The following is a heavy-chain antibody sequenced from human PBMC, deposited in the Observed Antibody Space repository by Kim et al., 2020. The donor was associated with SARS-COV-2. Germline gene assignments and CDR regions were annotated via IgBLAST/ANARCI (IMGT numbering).Heavy chain of an antibody. CDR2: INHSGST. V-gene: IGHV4-34*01. Sequence: SETLSLTCAVYGGSFSGYYWSWIRQPPGKGLEWIGEINHSGSTNYNPSLKSRVTISVDTSKNQFSLKLSSVTAADTAVYYCARVTMVRGVIRRYFDLWGRGTLVTVSS. CDR1: GGSFSGYY. CDR3: ARVTMVRGVIRRYFDL. D-gene: IGHD3-10*01. J-gene: IGHJ2*01.